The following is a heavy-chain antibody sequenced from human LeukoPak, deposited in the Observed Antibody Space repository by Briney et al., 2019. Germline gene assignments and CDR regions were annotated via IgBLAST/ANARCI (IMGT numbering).Heavy chain of an antibody. J-gene: IGHJ4*02. CDR1: GGSISSGGYY. V-gene: IGHV4-31*03. CDR2: IYYSGST. CDR3: ARGRNDNGGMFFDS. D-gene: IGHD4-23*01. Sequence: SQTLSLTCTVSGGSISSGGYYWSWIRQHPGKGLEWIGYIYYSGSTYYNPSLKSRVTISVDTSKNQFSLKLSSVTAADTAVYYCARGRNDNGGMFFDSWAQGTLVTVSS.